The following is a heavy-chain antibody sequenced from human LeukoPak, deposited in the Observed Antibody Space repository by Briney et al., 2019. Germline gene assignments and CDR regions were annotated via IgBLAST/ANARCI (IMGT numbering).Heavy chain of an antibody. CDR2: IYHSGST. J-gene: IGHJ5*02. V-gene: IGHV4-4*02. CDR1: GGSISSSNW. Sequence: PSETLSLTCAVSGGSISSSNWWSWVRQPPGKGLEWIGEIYHSGSTNYNPSLKSRVTISVDKSKNQFSLKLSSVTAADTAVYYCARDLGAYYYDSSGYPKGSGWFDPWGQGTLVTVSS. CDR3: ARDLGAYYYDSSGYPKGSGWFDP. D-gene: IGHD3-22*01.